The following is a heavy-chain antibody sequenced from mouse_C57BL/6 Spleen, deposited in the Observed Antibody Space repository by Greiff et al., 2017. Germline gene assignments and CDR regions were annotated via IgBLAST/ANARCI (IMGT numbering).Heavy chain of an antibody. Sequence: QVQLQQSGAELVKPGASVKMSCKASGYTFTSYWITWVKQRPGQGLEWIGDIYPGSGSTNYNEKFKSKATLTVDTSSSTAYMQLSSLTSEDSAVYYCAMGDDLLYYAMDYWGQGTSVTVSS. CDR3: AMGDDLLYYAMDY. CDR2: IYPGSGST. J-gene: IGHJ4*01. D-gene: IGHD2-12*01. CDR1: GYTFTSYW. V-gene: IGHV1-55*01.